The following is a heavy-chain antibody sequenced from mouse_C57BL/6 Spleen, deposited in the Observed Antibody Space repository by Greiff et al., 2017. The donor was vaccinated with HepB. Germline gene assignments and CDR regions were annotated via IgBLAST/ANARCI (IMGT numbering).Heavy chain of an antibody. Sequence: EVKLVESGGGLVKPGGSLKLSCAASGFTFSDYGMHWVRQAPEKGLEWVAYISSGSSTIYYADTVKGRFTISRDNAKNTLFLQMTSLRSEDTAMYYCARENYYGSSYVGYWGQGTTLTVSS. CDR1: GFTFSDYG. CDR2: ISSGSSTI. D-gene: IGHD1-1*01. CDR3: ARENYYGSSYVGY. V-gene: IGHV5-17*01. J-gene: IGHJ2*01.